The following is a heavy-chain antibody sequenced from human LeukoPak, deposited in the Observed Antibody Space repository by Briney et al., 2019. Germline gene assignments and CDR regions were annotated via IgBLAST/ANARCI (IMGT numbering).Heavy chain of an antibody. CDR3: ARGGDYCSGGSCYKSSSDWFDP. CDR2: IIPIFGTA. CDR1: GGTFSSYA. D-gene: IGHD2-15*01. V-gene: IGHV1-69*13. J-gene: IGHJ5*02. Sequence: GASVKVSCKASGGTFSSYAISWVRQAPGQGLEWMGGIIPIFGTANYAQKFQGRVTITADESTSTAYMELSRLRSDDTAVYYCARGGDYCSGGSCYKSSSDWFDPWGQGTLVTVSS.